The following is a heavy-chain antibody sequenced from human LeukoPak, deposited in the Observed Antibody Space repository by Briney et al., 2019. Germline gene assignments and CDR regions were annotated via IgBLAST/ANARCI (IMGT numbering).Heavy chain of an antibody. D-gene: IGHD3-16*01. CDR1: GGSISSSSYY. CDR3: ARDPFYAFDI. CDR2: IYYSGST. J-gene: IGHJ3*02. Sequence: SETLSPTCTVSGGSISSSSYYWGWIRQPPGKGLEWIGSIYYSGSTYYNPSLKSRVTISVDTSKNQFSLKLSSVTAADTAVYYCARDPFYAFDIWGQGTMVTVSS. V-gene: IGHV4-39*07.